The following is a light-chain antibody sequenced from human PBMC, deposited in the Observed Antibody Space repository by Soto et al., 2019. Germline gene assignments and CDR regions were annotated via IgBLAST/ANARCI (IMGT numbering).Light chain of an antibody. CDR3: SSYTRSSTFYV. Sequence: QSVLTQPASVSGSPGQSITISCTGSSSDVGGYNYVSWYQHHPGKAPKLMIYEVGNRPSGVSNRFSGSKSGNTASLTISGLQAEDEADYYCSSYTRSSTFYVFGTGTKLTVL. CDR1: SSDVGGYNY. CDR2: EVG. V-gene: IGLV2-14*01. J-gene: IGLJ1*01.